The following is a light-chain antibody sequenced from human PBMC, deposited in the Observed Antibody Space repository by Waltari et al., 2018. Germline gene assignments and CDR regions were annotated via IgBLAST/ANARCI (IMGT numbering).Light chain of an antibody. V-gene: IGLV2-23*02. CDR1: SSDAGTYKR. CDR3: SSYAGSIKGV. CDR2: AVS. J-gene: IGLJ2*01. Sequence: QSALTQPASLSGSPGQSITISCTGTSSDAGTYKRVSWYQQHPGKAPKLMIYAVSKRPSGVSDRFSGSKSGDMASLTISGLQPEDEAEYFCSSYAGSIKGVFGGGTKVTVL.